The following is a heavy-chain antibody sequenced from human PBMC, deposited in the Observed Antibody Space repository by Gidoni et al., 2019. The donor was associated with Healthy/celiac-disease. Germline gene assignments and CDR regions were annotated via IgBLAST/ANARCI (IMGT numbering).Heavy chain of an antibody. CDR2: INAGNGNT. D-gene: IGHD6-6*01. J-gene: IGHJ4*02. Sequence: QVQLVQSGAEVKKPGASVKVSCKASGYTVTSYAMHWVRQAPGQRLEWMGWINAGNGNTKYSQKFQGRVTITRDTSASTAYMELSSLRSEDTAVYYCAREVGGSSSSDYWGQGTLVTVSS. CDR1: GYTVTSYA. V-gene: IGHV1-3*01. CDR3: AREVGGSSSSDY.